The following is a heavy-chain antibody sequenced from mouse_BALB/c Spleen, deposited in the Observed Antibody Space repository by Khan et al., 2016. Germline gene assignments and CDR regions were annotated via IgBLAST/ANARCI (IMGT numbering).Heavy chain of an antibody. CDR3: AISYGNS. D-gene: IGHD2-1*01. Sequence: VQLQQPGAELVKPGASVKLSCTASGFNIKDTYMHWVKQRPEQGLEWIGRIDPANGNTKYDPTFQGKATITADTSSNTAYLQLSSLTSEDTAVYYCAISYGNSWGQGTLVTVSA. CDR2: IDPANGNT. V-gene: IGHV14-3*02. CDR1: GFNIKDTY. J-gene: IGHJ3*01.